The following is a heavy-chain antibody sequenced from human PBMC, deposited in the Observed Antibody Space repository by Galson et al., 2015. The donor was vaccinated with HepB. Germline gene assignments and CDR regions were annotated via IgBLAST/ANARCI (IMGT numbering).Heavy chain of an antibody. Sequence: SVKVSCKASGYTFTSYGISWVRQAPGQGLEWMGWISAYNGNTNYAQKLQGRVTMTTDTSTSTAYMELRGLRSDDTAVYYCARGAHVPDYYYYYGMDVWGQGTTVTVSS. V-gene: IGHV1-18*01. CDR3: ARGAHVPDYYYYYGMDV. CDR2: ISAYNGNT. J-gene: IGHJ6*02. CDR1: GYTFTSYG. D-gene: IGHD6-6*01.